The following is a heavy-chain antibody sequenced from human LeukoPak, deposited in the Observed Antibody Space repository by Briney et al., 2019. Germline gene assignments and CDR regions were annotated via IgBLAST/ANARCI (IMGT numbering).Heavy chain of an antibody. Sequence: GGSLRLSCAASGFTFSNYWIHWVRQAPGKGLVWVSRINTDGSTTTYADSVKGRFSISRDNAKNTVYLQMNSLRAEDTAVYYCARDPPYSSSWYYWGQGTLVTVSS. J-gene: IGHJ4*02. CDR3: ARDPPYSSSWYY. D-gene: IGHD6-13*01. V-gene: IGHV3-74*01. CDR2: INTDGSTT. CDR1: GFTFSNYW.